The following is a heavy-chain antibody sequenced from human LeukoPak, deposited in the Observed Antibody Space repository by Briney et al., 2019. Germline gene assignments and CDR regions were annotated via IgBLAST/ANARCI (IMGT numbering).Heavy chain of an antibody. V-gene: IGHV3-53*01. CDR2: IYSGGST. CDR3: ARDDILTGYRDY. Sequence: GGSLRLSCAASGFTVSSNYMSWVRQAPGKGLEWVSVIYSGGSTYYADSVKGRFTISRDNSKNTLYLQMKSLRAEDTAVYYCARDDILTGYRDYWGQGTLVTVSS. CDR1: GFTVSSNY. J-gene: IGHJ4*02. D-gene: IGHD3-9*01.